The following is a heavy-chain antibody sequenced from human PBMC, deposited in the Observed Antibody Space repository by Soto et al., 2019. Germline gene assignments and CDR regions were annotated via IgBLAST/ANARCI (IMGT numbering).Heavy chain of an antibody. Sequence: SVKVSCKASGGTFSSYAISWVRQAPGQGLEWMGGIIPIFGTANYAQKFQGRVTITADESTSTAYMELSSLRSEDTAVYYCARGNDFWSGYNDYWGQGTLVTVSS. V-gene: IGHV1-69*13. D-gene: IGHD3-3*01. J-gene: IGHJ4*02. CDR1: GGTFSSYA. CDR3: ARGNDFWSGYNDY. CDR2: IIPIFGTA.